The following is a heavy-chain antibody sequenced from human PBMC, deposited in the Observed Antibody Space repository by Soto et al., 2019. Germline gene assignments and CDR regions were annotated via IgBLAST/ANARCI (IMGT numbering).Heavy chain of an antibody. CDR2: ISGYDGRT. CDR1: GYTFTRYG. D-gene: IGHD2-21*02. CDR3: AREGDLPYYYYGMAA. Sequence: QVHLVQSGAEVKKPGASVKVSCKTSGYTFTRYGISWVRQAPGQGLEWMGWISGYDGRTNFAQKVQDRVTMTTDTSTRTVYMELRSLTSDETAVYYCAREGDLPYYYYGMAAWGQGTTATVSS. V-gene: IGHV1-18*01. J-gene: IGHJ6*02.